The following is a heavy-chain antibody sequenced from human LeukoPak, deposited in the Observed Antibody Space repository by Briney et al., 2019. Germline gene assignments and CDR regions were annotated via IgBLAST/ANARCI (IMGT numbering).Heavy chain of an antibody. CDR2: ISYDGSNK. V-gene: IGHV3-30*18. D-gene: IGHD3-3*01. J-gene: IGHJ6*03. CDR3: AKGGLGDDFWSGEAYYYYYYYMDV. CDR1: GFTFSSYG. Sequence: PGGSLRLSCAASGFTFSSYGMHWVRQAPGKGLEWVAVISYDGSNKYYADSVKGRFTISRDNSKNTLYLQMNSLRAEDTAVYYCAKGGLGDDFWSGEAYYYYYYYMDVWGKGTTVTVSS.